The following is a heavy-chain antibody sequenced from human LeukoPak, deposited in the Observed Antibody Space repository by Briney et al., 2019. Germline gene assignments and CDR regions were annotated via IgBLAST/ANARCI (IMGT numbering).Heavy chain of an antibody. CDR2: IIPIFGTA. CDR1: GATFSSYA. D-gene: IGHD2-2*01. CDR3: ARVQYQLLSNYYYYYMDV. V-gene: IGHV1-69*05. J-gene: IGHJ6*03. Sequence: SVKVSCKASGATFSSYAISWVRQAPGQGLEWMGRIIPIFGTANYAQKFQGRVTITTDESTSTAYMELSSLRSEDTAVYYCARVQYQLLSNYYYYYMDVWGKGTTVTVSS.